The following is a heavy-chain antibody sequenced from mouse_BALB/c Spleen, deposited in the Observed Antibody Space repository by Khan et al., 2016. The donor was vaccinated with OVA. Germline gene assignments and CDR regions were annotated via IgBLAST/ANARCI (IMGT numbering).Heavy chain of an antibody. CDR1: GYTFTDFA. J-gene: IGHJ3*01. CDR2: ISTYYGDA. CDR3: ARGSGNSRFAY. V-gene: IGHV1S137*01. Sequence: QIQLVQSGAELVRPGVSVKLSCKGSGYTFTDFAMHWVKQSHAKSLEWIGVISTYYGDATYNQKFKGKATMSVDKYSSTAYMELARLTSDDSAIYYCARGSGNSRFAYWGQGTLVTVSA. D-gene: IGHD1-3*01.